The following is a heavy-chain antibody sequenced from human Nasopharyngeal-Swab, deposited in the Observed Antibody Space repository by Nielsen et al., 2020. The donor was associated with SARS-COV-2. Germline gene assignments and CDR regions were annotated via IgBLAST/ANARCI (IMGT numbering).Heavy chain of an antibody. CDR1: GFNFTSYA. D-gene: IGHD3-16*01. Sequence: GESLKISCSASGFNFTSYAIDCVRQPPGKGLEWVAVDSYDGTNTFYADSVKGRFAISRDNSKSTVSLQMNSLRSEDTAVYYCAKDRGGRSLDSWGQGTLVTVSS. CDR3: AKDRGGRSLDS. CDR2: DSYDGTNT. J-gene: IGHJ4*02. V-gene: IGHV3-30-3*02.